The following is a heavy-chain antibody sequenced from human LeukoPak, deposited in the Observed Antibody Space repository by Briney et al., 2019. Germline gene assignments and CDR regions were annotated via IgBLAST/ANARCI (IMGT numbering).Heavy chain of an antibody. CDR2: VDFDGSGT. V-gene: IGHV3-74*01. D-gene: IGHD2-8*01. Sequence: GGSLRLSCAASGFIFSGYWMHWVRQAPGKGLVWVSRVDFDGSGTIYAASVKGRFTISRDNAKNTLYLQMNSLRAEDTAVYYCAKDRVYARPNWFDPWGQGTLVTVSS. CDR3: AKDRVYARPNWFDP. CDR1: GFIFSGYW. J-gene: IGHJ5*02.